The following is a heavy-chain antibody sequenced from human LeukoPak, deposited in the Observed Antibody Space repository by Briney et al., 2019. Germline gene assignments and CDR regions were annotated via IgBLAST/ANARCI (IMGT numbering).Heavy chain of an antibody. CDR1: GGSISGSY. J-gene: IGHJ3*02. D-gene: IGHD3-22*01. Sequence: SETLSLTCTVSGGSISGSYWNWVRQPAEKGLEWIGRIYTSGSTYYNPSLKSRVTISVDRSKNQFSLKLSSVTAADTAVYYCARAPRSYYDSSGYYVGAFDIWGQGTMVTVSS. CDR3: ARAPRSYYDSSGYYVGAFDI. CDR2: IYTSGST. V-gene: IGHV4-4*07.